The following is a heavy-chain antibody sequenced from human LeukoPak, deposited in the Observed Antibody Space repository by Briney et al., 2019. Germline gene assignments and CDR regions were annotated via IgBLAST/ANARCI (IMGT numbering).Heavy chain of an antibody. CDR2: IKPNSGGT. CDR3: ARWAGDSSGYYFLDY. D-gene: IGHD3-22*01. Sequence: GASVKVSCKASGYTFTGYYIHWVRQAPGQGLEWMGWIKPNSGGTKYEQKFQGRVTMTRDTSISIAYMELSRLRSDDTAVYYCARWAGDSSGYYFLDYWGQGTLVTVSS. CDR1: GYTFTGYY. J-gene: IGHJ4*02. V-gene: IGHV1-2*02.